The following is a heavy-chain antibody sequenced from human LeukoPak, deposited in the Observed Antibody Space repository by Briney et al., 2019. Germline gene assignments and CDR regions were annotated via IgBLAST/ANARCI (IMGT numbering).Heavy chain of an antibody. CDR2: ISGSGGST. D-gene: IGHD3-10*01. CDR3: AKDLRSGPYLALG. V-gene: IGHV3-23*01. J-gene: IGHJ4*02. Sequence: GGSLRLACAASGFTFSTYVFGWARQAPGKGLEWVSTISGSGGSTYYADSVKGRFTISRDNSKNTLYLQMNSLSAEDTPAYCCAKDLRSGPYLALGWGQGPLVTVSS. CDR1: GFTFSTYV.